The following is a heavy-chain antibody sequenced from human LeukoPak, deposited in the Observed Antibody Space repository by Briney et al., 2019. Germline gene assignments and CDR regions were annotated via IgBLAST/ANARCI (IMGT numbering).Heavy chain of an antibody. V-gene: IGHV4-4*02. CDR2: IYHSGST. CDR3: ARITAAAASPFAP. CDR1: GGSISSSNW. Sequence: SGTLSLTCAVSGGSISSSNWWSWVRQPPGKGLEWIGEIYHSGSTNYNPSLKSRVTISVDKSKNQFSLKLSSVTAADTAVYYCARITAAAASPFAPWGQGTLVTVSS. D-gene: IGHD6-13*01. J-gene: IGHJ5*02.